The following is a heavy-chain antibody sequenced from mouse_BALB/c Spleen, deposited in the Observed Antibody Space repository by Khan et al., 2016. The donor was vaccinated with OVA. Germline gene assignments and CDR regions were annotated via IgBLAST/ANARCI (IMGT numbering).Heavy chain of an antibody. V-gene: IGHV2-6-1*01. CDR3: ARQPYYHYNIMDY. J-gene: IGHJ4*01. D-gene: IGHD2-10*01. CDR2: IWSDGSP. CDR1: GFSLTNYG. Sequence: QVQLKQSGPGLVAPSQSLSITCTISGFSLTNYGVHWVRQPPVTGLEWLVVIWSDGSPTYNSALKSRLTISKDNSKRQVFLKMNSLQTDDTGMYFCARQPYYHYNIMDYWGQGTSVTVSS.